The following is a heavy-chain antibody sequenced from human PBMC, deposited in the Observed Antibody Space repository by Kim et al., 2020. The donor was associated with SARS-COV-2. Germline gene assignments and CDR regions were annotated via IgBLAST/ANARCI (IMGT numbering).Heavy chain of an antibody. J-gene: IGHJ4*02. CDR1: GYTLTELS. D-gene: IGHD2-21*01. CDR2: FDPEDGET. Sequence: ASVKVSCKVSGYTLTELSMHWVRQAPGKGLEWMGGFDPEDGETIYAQKFQGRVTMTEDTSTDTAYMELSSLRSEDTAVYYCATTGGQPHCGGDCYRLGVLDYWGQGTLVTVSS. CDR3: ATTGGQPHCGGDCYRLGVLDY. V-gene: IGHV1-24*01.